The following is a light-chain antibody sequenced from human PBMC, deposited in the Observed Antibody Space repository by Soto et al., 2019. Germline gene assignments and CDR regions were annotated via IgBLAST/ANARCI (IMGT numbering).Light chain of an antibody. CDR3: CSYAGSSTFYV. J-gene: IGLJ1*01. CDR2: EVS. CDR1: SSDVGSYNL. V-gene: IGLV2-23*02. Sequence: LTQPASVSGSPGQSITISCTGTSSDVGSYNLVSWYQQHPGKAPKLMIYEVSKRPSGVSNRFSGSKSGNTASLTISGLQAEDEADYYCCSYAGSSTFYVFGTRTKVTVL.